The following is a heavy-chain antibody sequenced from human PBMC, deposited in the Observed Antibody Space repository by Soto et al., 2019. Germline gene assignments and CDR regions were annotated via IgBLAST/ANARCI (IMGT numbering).Heavy chain of an antibody. CDR1: GYTFTSYY. CDR3: ARDWWNRVGSSSDYYYYMDV. CDR2: INPSGGST. J-gene: IGHJ6*03. V-gene: IGHV1-46*03. Sequence: PPASVKVSCKASGYTFTSYYMHWVRQAPGQGLEWMGIINPSGGSTGYAQKLQGRVTMTRDTSTSTVYMELSSLRSEDTAVYYCARDWWNRVGSSSDYYYYMDVWGKGTTVTAP. D-gene: IGHD6-6*01.